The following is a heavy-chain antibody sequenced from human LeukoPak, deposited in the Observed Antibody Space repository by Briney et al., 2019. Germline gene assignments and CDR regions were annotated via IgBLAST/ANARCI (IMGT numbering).Heavy chain of an antibody. D-gene: IGHD3-3*01. CDR1: GFTFDDYA. J-gene: IGHJ4*02. Sequence: PGRSLRLSCAASGFTFDDYAIHWVRQAPGKGLEWVSGISWNSGVIGYADSVKGRFTISRDNAKNSLYLQMNSLRPEDTALYYCAKDIHPASYYDSWSGYYTGFDYWGLGTLVTVSS. CDR2: ISWNSGVI. CDR3: AKDIHPASYYDSWSGYYTGFDY. V-gene: IGHV3-9*01.